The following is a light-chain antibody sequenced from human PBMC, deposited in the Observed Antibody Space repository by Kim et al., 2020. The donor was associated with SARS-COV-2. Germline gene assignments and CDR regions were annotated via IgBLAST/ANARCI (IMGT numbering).Light chain of an antibody. J-gene: IGLJ2*01. CDR2: EVS. Sequence: QSALTQPPSASGSPGQSVTISCTGTSSDVGGYNYVSWYQQHPGKAPKLMIYEVSKRPSGVPDRFSGSESGNTASLTVSGLQAEDEADYYCSSYAGSNNLVFVGGTQLTVL. CDR3: SSYAGSNNLV. CDR1: SSDVGGYNY. V-gene: IGLV2-8*01.